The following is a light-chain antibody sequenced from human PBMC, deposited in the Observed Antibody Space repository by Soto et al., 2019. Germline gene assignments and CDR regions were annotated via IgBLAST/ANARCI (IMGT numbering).Light chain of an antibody. Sequence: EIVLTQSPGTLSLSPGERATLSCRASQTVSSTYLAWYQQRPGQAPRLLIYGASNRAAGIPDRFSGSGSGTDFPLTISRLEPEDFAVYYCQQYSNSPFTFGPGTKVDIK. CDR3: QQYSNSPFT. V-gene: IGKV3-20*01. CDR1: QTVSSTY. J-gene: IGKJ3*01. CDR2: GAS.